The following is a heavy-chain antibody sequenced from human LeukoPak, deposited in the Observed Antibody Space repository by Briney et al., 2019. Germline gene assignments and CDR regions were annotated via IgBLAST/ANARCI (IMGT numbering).Heavy chain of an antibody. CDR1: GGSFRGYY. V-gene: IGHV4-34*01. CDR3: ARASFTIFGVVISNWFDP. Sequence: SETLSLTGAVYGGSFRGYYWSWIRQPPGKGLEWIGEINHSGSTNYNPSLKSRVTISVDTSKNQFSLKLSSVTAADTAVYYCARASFTIFGVVISNWFDPWGQGTLVTVSS. CDR2: INHSGST. D-gene: IGHD3-3*01. J-gene: IGHJ5*02.